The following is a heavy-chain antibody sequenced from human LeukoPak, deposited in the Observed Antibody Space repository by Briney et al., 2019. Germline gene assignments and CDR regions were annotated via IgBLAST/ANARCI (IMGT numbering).Heavy chain of an antibody. V-gene: IGHV3-30*18. J-gene: IGHJ4*02. Sequence: QSGGSLRLSCAASGFTFSSYGMHWVRQAPGKGLEWVAVISYDGSNKYYADSVKGRFTISRDNSKNTLYLQMNSLRAEDTAVHYCAKSEIQLWSELDYWGQGTLVTVSS. CDR2: ISYDGSNK. CDR3: AKSEIQLWSELDY. D-gene: IGHD5-18*01. CDR1: GFTFSSYG.